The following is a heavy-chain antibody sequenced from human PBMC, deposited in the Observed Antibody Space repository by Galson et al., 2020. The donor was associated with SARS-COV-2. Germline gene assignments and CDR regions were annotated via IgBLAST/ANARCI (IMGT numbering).Heavy chain of an antibody. CDR1: GFTFSSYE. D-gene: IGHD6-13*01. J-gene: IGHJ5*02. Sequence: GGSLRLSCAASGFTFSSYEMNWVRQAPGKGLEWVSYISSSGSTVYYADSVKGRFTISRDNAKKSLYLQMNSLRAKDTALYYCARDPSSSWYNWFDPWGQGTLVTVSS. V-gene: IGHV3-48*03. CDR3: ARDPSSSWYNWFDP. CDR2: ISSSGSTV.